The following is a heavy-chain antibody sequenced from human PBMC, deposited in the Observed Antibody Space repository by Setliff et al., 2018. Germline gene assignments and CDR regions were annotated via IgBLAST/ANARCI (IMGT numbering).Heavy chain of an antibody. CDR3: ARSAVAVPGQFYFDN. D-gene: IGHD6-19*01. V-gene: IGHV3-33*03. Sequence: PGGSLRLSCAASGFTFSSYGMHWVRQAPGKGLEWVAVIYHDGGNKYYADSVKGRFTISRDNSKNTLYLQMSSLRSEDTAVYYCARSAVAVPGQFYFDNWGQGTQVTVS. J-gene: IGHJ4*02. CDR2: IYHDGGNK. CDR1: GFTFSSYG.